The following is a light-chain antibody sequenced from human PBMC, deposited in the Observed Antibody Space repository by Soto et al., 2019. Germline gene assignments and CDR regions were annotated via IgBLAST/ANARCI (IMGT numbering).Light chain of an antibody. Sequence: IVLTQSPGTLSLSPGERATLSCRASQSVTSDYLAWYQQKPGQPARLLIYGASNRATAIADRFSGSGSATDFTLTISRVDPEDLAVYYGQPYCSSPYTFGQGTRLDI. V-gene: IGKV3-20*01. J-gene: IGKJ2*01. CDR2: GAS. CDR1: QSVTSDY. CDR3: QPYCSSPYT.